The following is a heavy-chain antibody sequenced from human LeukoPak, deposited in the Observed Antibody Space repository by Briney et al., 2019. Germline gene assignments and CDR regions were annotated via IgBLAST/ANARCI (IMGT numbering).Heavy chain of an antibody. CDR2: ISWNSGSI. D-gene: IGHD1-1*01. Sequence: PGGSLRLSCAASGFTFDDYAMHWVRQAPGKGLEWVSGISWNSGSIGYADSVKGRFTISRDNAKNSLYLQMNSLRAEDMALYYCAEDLMRTIGAFDIWGQGTMVTVSS. CDR3: AEDLMRTIGAFDI. CDR1: GFTFDDYA. V-gene: IGHV3-9*03. J-gene: IGHJ3*02.